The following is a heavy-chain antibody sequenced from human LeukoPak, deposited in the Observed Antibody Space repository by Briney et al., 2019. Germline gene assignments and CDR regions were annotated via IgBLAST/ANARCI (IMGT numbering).Heavy chain of an antibody. CDR3: ARDGVGPGIDFDC. D-gene: IGHD6-13*01. J-gene: IGHJ4*02. CDR2: INQDGSQK. CDR1: GFMFSSHW. Sequence: GGSLTLTCAASGFMFSSHWMSWVRQAPGKGLEWVANINQDGSQKYYLDSVKGRFTISRDNAKSSLYLQLTSLRPEDTALYYCARDGVGPGIDFDCWGKGTPVTVSS. V-gene: IGHV3-7*01.